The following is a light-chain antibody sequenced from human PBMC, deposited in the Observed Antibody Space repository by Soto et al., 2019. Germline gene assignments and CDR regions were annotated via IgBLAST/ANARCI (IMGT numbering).Light chain of an antibody. J-gene: IGKJ5*01. Sequence: DIQMTQSPSTLPASVGDRVTITCRASQSIDRWLAWYQQKPGKAPKLLIYDASSLESGVPSRFSGSGSGTEFTLTISSLEPEDFAVYYCQQRSNWPITFGQGTRLEIK. CDR2: DAS. V-gene: IGKV1-5*01. CDR1: QSIDRW. CDR3: QQRSNWPIT.